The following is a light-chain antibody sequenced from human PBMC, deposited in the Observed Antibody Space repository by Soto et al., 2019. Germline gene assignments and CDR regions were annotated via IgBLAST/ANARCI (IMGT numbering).Light chain of an antibody. CDR3: SSYTSNSTHV. V-gene: IGLV2-14*01. CDR2: EVS. J-gene: IGLJ1*01. Sequence: SVLPQPASVSGSPGQSITISCTGTSSDVGGYKYVSWYQQHPGKAPKLMIYEVSNRPSGVSNRFSGSKSGNTASLTISGHQAEDEADYLCSSYTSNSTHVFGNGTKVTV. CDR1: SSDVGGYKY.